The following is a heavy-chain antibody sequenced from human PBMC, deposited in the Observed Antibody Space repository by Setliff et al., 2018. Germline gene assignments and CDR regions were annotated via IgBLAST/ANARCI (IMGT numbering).Heavy chain of an antibody. D-gene: IGHD3-22*01. Sequence: PSETLSLTCTVSGGSISSYYWSWIRQPPGKGLEWIGYIYYSGSTNYNPSLKSRVTISVDTPKNQFSLKLSSVTAADTAVYYCARASYYYDSSGYYGAGAFDIWGQGTMVTVSS. CDR2: IYYSGST. V-gene: IGHV4-59*01. CDR1: GGSISSYY. J-gene: IGHJ3*02. CDR3: ARASYYYDSSGYYGAGAFDI.